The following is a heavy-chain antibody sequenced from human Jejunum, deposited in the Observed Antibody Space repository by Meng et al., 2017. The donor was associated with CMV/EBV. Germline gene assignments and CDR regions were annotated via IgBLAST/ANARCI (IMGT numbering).Heavy chain of an antibody. J-gene: IGHJ5*02. D-gene: IGHD1-14*01. V-gene: IGHV4-34*01. CDR3: ARGGGINRWFDP. CDR2: INQSVGS. CDR1: GGSFSHYY. Sequence: QVHLRQWGAGLLKPSETLSLTCAVSGGSFSHYYWTWIRQSPGKGLEWIGEINQSVGSNYNPSLKSRVTMSLDTSKNHFSLKLDSVTAADTAVYYCARGGGINRWFDPWGQGTLVTVSS.